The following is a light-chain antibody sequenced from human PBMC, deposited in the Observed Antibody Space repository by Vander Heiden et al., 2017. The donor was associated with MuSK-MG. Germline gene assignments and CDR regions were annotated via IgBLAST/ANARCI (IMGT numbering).Light chain of an antibody. Sequence: EIVLTHSPATLSLSPGERGLLSCRASQGIRKFLAWYQQKPGQAPRLLISDSSNAARDIPARFSAAGSGTDFTLTITSPEADDSATYFCQQRSRWPPTFGGGTKVEI. J-gene: IGKJ4*01. V-gene: IGKV3-11*01. CDR1: QGIRKF. CDR2: DSS. CDR3: QQRSRWPPT.